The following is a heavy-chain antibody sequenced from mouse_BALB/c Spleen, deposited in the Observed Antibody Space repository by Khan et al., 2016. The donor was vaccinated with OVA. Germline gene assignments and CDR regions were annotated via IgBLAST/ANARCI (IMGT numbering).Heavy chain of an antibody. CDR3: ARVDSGYGFAY. CDR2: IRKKASGYTT. D-gene: IGHD1-2*01. J-gene: IGHJ3*01. Sequence: EVELVESGGGLVQPGGSLRLSCATSGFTFTDYYMNWVRQPPGKALEWLGFIRKKASGYTTEYSPSVKGRFTISRDNSQSILYLQMNTLRAEDSATYYCARVDSGYGFAYWGQGTLVTVSA. V-gene: IGHV7-3*02. CDR1: GFTFTDYY.